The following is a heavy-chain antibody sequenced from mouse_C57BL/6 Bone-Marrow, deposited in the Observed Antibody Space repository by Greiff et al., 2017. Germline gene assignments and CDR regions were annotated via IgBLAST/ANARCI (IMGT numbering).Heavy chain of an antibody. V-gene: IGHV3-4*01. CDR2: ISSSGST. J-gene: IGHJ1*03. Sequence: EVQLQQSGPALVKPSQTVSLTCTVTGYSITNGNLWWNWIRQVSGNKLEWIGYISSSGSTDSNPFLKSRISTTRDTSNNQLFLQLHSVTTEDIATEYCATGSSYRYVDVWGTGTTITVTA. D-gene: IGHD1-1*01. CDR1: GYSITNGNLW. CDR3: ATGSSYRYVDV.